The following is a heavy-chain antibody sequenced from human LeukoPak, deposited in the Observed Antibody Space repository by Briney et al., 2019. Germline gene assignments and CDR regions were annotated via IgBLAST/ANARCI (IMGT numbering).Heavy chain of an antibody. V-gene: IGHV1-69*02. CDR1: GGTFSSYT. CDR3: ARGPSRGGGDY. D-gene: IGHD3-10*01. CDR2: IIPILGIA. J-gene: IGHJ4*02. Sequence: GSSVKVSCKASGGTFSSYTISWVRQAPGQGLEWMGRIIPILGIANYAQKFQGRVTITADKSTSTAYMELSSLRSADTAVYYCARGPSRGGGDYWGQGTLVTVSS.